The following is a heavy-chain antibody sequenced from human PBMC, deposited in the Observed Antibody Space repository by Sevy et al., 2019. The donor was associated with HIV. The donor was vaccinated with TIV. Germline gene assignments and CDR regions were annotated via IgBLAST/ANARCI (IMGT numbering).Heavy chain of an antibody. CDR1: GYTLTELS. V-gene: IGHV1-24*01. J-gene: IGHJ4*02. CDR3: ATVPQYYYDSSGTHFDY. D-gene: IGHD3-22*01. Sequence: ASVKVSCKVSGYTLTELSMHWVRQAPGKGLEWMGGFDPEDGETIYAQKFQGRVTMTEDTSTDTAYMELGSLRSEDTAVYYCATVPQYYYDSSGTHFDYWGQGTLVTVSS. CDR2: FDPEDGET.